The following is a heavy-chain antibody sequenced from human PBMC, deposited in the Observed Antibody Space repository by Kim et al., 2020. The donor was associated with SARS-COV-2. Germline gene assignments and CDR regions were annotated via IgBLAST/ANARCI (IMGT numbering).Heavy chain of an antibody. Sequence: SETLSLTCAVYDGSLSGYYWTWLRQPPGKGLEWIGEINHGGSTNYNSYLKCRVTISLDTSKNQFSLSLNFVTAADTAVYYFTRGGYCYAHDYWGQGILVT. CDR3: TRGGYCYAHDY. J-gene: IGHJ4*02. D-gene: IGHD5-18*01. CDR2: INHGGST. V-gene: IGHV4-34*01. CDR1: DGSLSGYY.